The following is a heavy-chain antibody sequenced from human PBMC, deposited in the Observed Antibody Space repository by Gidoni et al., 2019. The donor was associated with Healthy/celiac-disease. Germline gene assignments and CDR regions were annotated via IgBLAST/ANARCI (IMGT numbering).Heavy chain of an antibody. Sequence: QVQLVESGGGVVQPGRSLRLSCAASGFTFSSYGMHWVRQAPGKGLEWVAVISHDGSNKYYADSVKGRFTISRDNSKNTLYLQMNSLRAEDTAVYYCAKDDSDLGELSFNFDYWGQGTLVTVSS. V-gene: IGHV3-30*18. J-gene: IGHJ4*02. D-gene: IGHD3-16*02. CDR2: ISHDGSNK. CDR3: AKDDSDLGELSFNFDY. CDR1: GFTFSSYG.